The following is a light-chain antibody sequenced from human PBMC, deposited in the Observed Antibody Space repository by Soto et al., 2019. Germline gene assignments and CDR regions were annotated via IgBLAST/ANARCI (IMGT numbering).Light chain of an antibody. CDR1: QGISSY. Sequence: DIQLTQSPSFLSASVGDRVTITCRASQGISSYLAWYQQKPGKAPKLMIYAASSLQSGVPSSFSGSGSGTEVALTLSSLRREDFATYYCQHLSGYPRTFGQGTKVEIK. V-gene: IGKV1-9*01. J-gene: IGKJ1*01. CDR2: AAS. CDR3: QHLSGYPRT.